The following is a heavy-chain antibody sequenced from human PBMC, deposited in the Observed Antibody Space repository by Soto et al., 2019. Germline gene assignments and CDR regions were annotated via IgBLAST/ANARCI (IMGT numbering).Heavy chain of an antibody. CDR1: GYTFTSYY. CDR2: INPSGGST. V-gene: IGHV1-46*01. J-gene: IGHJ6*02. D-gene: IGHD3-9*01. CDR3: ASSYDILTGYYYYGMDV. Sequence: ASVKVSCKASGYTFTSYYMHWVRQAPGQGLEWMGIINPSGGSTSYAQKFQGRVTMTRDTSTSTVYMELSSLRSEDTAVYYCASSYDILTGYYYYGMDVWGQGTTVTVSS.